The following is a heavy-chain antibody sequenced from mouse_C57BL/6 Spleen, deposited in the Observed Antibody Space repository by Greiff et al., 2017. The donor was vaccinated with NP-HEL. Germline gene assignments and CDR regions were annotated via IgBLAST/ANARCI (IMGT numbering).Heavy chain of an antibody. CDR3: ARQGLRRWYFDV. CDR1: GYTFTDYN. D-gene: IGHD2-4*01. V-gene: IGHV1-18*01. Sequence: SGPELVKPGASVKIPCKASGYTFTDYNMDWVKQSHGKSLEWIGDINPNNGGTIYNQKFKGKATLTVDKSSSTAYMELRSLTSEDTAVYYWARQGLRRWYFDVWGTGTTVTVSS. J-gene: IGHJ1*03. CDR2: INPNNGGT.